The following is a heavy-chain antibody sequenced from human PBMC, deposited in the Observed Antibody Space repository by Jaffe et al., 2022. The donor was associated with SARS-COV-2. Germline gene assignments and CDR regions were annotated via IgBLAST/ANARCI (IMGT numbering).Heavy chain of an antibody. D-gene: IGHD3-16*02. J-gene: IGHJ4*02. Sequence: EVQLVESGGGLVQPGGSLRLSCAASGFTFSNYWMNWVRQAPGKGLVWVSRINTDETRTTYADSVKGRFTISRDNAKNTLYLQMNSLRAEDTAVYYCARQGEVWGTYRYTFDYWGQGTRVTVSS. V-gene: IGHV3-74*01. CDR1: GFTFSNYW. CDR2: INTDETRT. CDR3: ARQGEVWGTYRYTFDY.